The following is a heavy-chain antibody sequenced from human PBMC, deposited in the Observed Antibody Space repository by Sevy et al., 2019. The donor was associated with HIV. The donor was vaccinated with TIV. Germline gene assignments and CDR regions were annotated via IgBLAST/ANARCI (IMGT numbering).Heavy chain of an antibody. CDR2: LSGSGHST. D-gene: IGHD3-3*01. V-gene: IGHV3-23*01. J-gene: IGHJ3*02. Sequence: GGSLRLSCAASGFIFSSFAMSWVRPAPGKGLEWVSALSGSGHSTDNADSVKGRFTISRDISKNLLYLQMNSLRAEDTAVYYCAIEGNFWSGRDAFDIWGQGTTVTVSS. CDR3: AIEGNFWSGRDAFDI. CDR1: GFIFSSFA.